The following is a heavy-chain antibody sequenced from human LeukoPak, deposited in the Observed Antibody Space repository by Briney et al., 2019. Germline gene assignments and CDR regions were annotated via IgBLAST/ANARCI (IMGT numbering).Heavy chain of an antibody. Sequence: SESLSLTCIVSGGSPSSYHWSWIRQPPGEGLGWIGYTYYSGSTNHNHSIKSRVTISVDTSKNQFSLKLSSVTAADTAMYYCERYKWEPRYAFDIWGQGTMVTVSS. CDR2: TYYSGST. V-gene: IGHV4-59*12. CDR1: GGSPSSYH. J-gene: IGHJ3*02. D-gene: IGHD1-26*01. CDR3: ERYKWEPRYAFDI.